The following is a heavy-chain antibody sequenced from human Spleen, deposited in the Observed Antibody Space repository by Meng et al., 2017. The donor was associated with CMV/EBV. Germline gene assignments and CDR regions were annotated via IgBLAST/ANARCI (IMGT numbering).Heavy chain of an antibody. D-gene: IGHD3-3*01. Sequence: SYWMPWVRQAPGKGLVWVSRINSDGSSTSYADSVKGRFTISRDNAKNTLYLQMNSLRAEDTAVYYCARDQGYYDFWSGYYTGWWFDPWGQGTLVTVSS. J-gene: IGHJ5*02. V-gene: IGHV3-74*01. CDR3: ARDQGYYDFWSGYYTGWWFDP. CDR1: SYW. CDR2: INSDGSST.